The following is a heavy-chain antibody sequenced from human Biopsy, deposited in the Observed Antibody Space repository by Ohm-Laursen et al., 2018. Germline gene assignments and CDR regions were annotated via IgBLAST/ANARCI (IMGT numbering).Heavy chain of an antibody. D-gene: IGHD6-19*01. CDR2: TYDSSST. CDR3: ARGMRSSGWRFFDS. CDR1: GDSISSCSWY. Sequence: SETLSLTCTVSGDSISSCSWYWTWLRQRPGLGLVYIGYTYDSSSTANSNPSLESRVTMSVDMPKSQFSLKLSSVTAANTAIYYCARGMRSSGWRFFDSWGQGTLVTVSS. J-gene: IGHJ4*02. V-gene: IGHV4-61*01.